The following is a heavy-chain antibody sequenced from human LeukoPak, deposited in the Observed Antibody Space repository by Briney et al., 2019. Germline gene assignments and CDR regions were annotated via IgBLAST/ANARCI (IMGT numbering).Heavy chain of an antibody. D-gene: IGHD2-2*01. V-gene: IGHV3-48*02. Sequence: GGSLRLSCAASGFIFSSYRMTWVRQAPGKGLEWVSYISSSSDIIYSADFVKGRFTISRDNAKNSLYLQMNGLRDEDTAVYYCARDSHLSQLHGAFDIWGQGTLVTVSS. CDR3: ARDSHLSQLHGAFDI. CDR1: GFIFSSYR. J-gene: IGHJ3*02. CDR2: ISSSSDII.